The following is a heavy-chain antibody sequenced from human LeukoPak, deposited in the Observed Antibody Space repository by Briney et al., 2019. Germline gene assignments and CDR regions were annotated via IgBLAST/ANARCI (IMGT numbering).Heavy chain of an antibody. J-gene: IGHJ6*02. CDR3: ARGTVVTLGPHYYYYGMDV. V-gene: IGHV1-69*04. D-gene: IGHD4-23*01. CDR1: GGTFSSYA. Sequence: SVKVSCKASGGTFSSYAISWVRQAPGQGLEWMGRIIPILGIANYAQKFQGRVTITADKSTSTAYMELSSLRSEGTAVYYCARGTVVTLGPHYYYYGMDVWGQGTTVTVSS. CDR2: IIPILGIA.